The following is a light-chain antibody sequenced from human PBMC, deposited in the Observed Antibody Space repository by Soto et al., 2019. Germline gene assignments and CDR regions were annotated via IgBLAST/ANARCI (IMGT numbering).Light chain of an antibody. J-gene: IGKJ1*01. V-gene: IGKV1-39*01. CDR2: AAS. CDR3: QQSYSSPPT. CDR1: QSISNH. Sequence: DIQMTKYTSSLSASVEDRVIITCRASQSISNHLNWYQQKPGKAPKLLIFAASSLQSGVPSRFSGSRSGPDFTLTISSLQPEDFATYYCQQSYSSPPTFGQGTKVDIK.